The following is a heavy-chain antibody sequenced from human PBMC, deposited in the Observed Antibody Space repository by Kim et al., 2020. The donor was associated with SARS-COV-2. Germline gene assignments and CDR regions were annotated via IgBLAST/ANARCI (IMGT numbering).Heavy chain of an antibody. J-gene: IGHJ4*02. Sequence: SETLSLTCNVSGGPISPYYWSWIRQAPGKGLEWVAYIHSSGDVKYNPSLKSRVTMSLDTSNSRVSLNLNSVTAADTAIYYCGRAGRPGEGYIDYWGPGTLVTVSS. D-gene: IGHD3-10*01. CDR3: GRAGRPGEGYIDY. V-gene: IGHV4-59*13. CDR2: IHSSGDV. CDR1: GGPISPYY.